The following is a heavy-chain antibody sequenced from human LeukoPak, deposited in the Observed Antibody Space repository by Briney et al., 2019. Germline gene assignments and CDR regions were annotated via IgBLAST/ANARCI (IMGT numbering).Heavy chain of an antibody. J-gene: IGHJ3*02. CDR2: IIPVLGIA. Sequence: SVKVSCKASGGTFSSYTISWVRQAPGQGLEWMGRIIPVLGIANYAQKFRGRVTITADKSASTAYMELSSLRSEDTAVYYCASGRGVWGSYRYTPDDAFDIWGQGTMVTVSS. V-gene: IGHV1-69*02. CDR1: GGTFSSYT. D-gene: IGHD3-16*02. CDR3: ASGRGVWGSYRYTPDDAFDI.